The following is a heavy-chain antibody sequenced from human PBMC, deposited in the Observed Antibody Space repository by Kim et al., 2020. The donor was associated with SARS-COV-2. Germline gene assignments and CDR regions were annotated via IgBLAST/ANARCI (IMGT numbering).Heavy chain of an antibody. J-gene: IGHJ4*02. V-gene: IGHV3-30*02. CDR2: SNK. CDR3: AKGHSSWYS. Sequence: SNKYYADSVKGRFTISRDNSKNTLYLQMNSLRAEDTAVYYCAKGHSSWYSWGQGTLVTVSS. D-gene: IGHD6-13*01.